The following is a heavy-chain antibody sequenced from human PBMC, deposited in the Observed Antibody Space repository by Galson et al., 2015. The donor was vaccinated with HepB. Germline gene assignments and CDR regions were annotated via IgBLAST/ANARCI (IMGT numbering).Heavy chain of an antibody. CDR1: GFTFSSYA. CDR2: ISGSGGST. J-gene: IGHJ4*02. D-gene: IGHD3-9*01. CDR3: AKGGTYYDILTGYLMH. Sequence: SLRLSCAASGFTFSSYAMSWVRQAPGKGLEWVSAISGSGGSTYYADSVKGRFTISRDNSKNTLYLQMNSLRAEDTAVYYCAKGGTYYDILTGYLMHWGQGTLVTVSS. V-gene: IGHV3-23*01.